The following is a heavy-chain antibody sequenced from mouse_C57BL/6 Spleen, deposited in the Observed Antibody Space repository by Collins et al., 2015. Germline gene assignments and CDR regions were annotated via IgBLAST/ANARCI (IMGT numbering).Heavy chain of an antibody. D-gene: IGHD2-3*01. CDR2: ISSGGNI. Sequence: EVKLVESGGGLVKPGGSLKLSCAASGFTFSNYAMSWVRQTPEKRLEWVASISSGGNIYYPDSVKGRFTISRDNARNILSLQMSSLRPEDTAMYYCASLDGYYDAYWGQGTLVTVSA. CDR1: GFTFSNYA. CDR3: ASLDGYYDAY. J-gene: IGHJ3*01. V-gene: IGHV5-6-5*01.